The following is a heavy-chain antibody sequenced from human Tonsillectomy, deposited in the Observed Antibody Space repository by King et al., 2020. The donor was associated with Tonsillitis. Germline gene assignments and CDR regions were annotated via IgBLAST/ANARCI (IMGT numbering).Heavy chain of an antibody. D-gene: IGHD5-18*01. CDR3: AKPVDTAMVQVGLYYFDY. CDR1: RFTFSSYG. V-gene: IGHV3-30*18. Sequence: HVQLVESGGGVVQPGRSLRLSCAASRFTFSSYGMHWVRQAPGKGLEWVAVISYDGSNKYYADSVKGRFTISRDNSKNTLYLQMNSLRAEDTAVYYCAKPVDTAMVQVGLYYFDYWGQGTLVTVSS. CDR2: ISYDGSNK. J-gene: IGHJ4*02.